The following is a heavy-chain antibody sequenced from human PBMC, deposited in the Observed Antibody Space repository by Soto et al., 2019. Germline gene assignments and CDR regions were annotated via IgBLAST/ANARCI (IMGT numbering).Heavy chain of an antibody. CDR1: GFTFSSYA. CDR3: VKDGHDIVVVVAATVDY. CDR2: ISGSGGST. J-gene: IGHJ4*02. V-gene: IGHV3-23*01. Sequence: GGSLRLSCAASGFTFSSYAMSWVRQAPGKGLEWVSAISGSGGSTYYADSVKGRFTISRDNSKNTLYLQMNSLRAEDTAVYYCVKDGHDIVVVVAATVDYWGQGTLVTVSS. D-gene: IGHD2-15*01.